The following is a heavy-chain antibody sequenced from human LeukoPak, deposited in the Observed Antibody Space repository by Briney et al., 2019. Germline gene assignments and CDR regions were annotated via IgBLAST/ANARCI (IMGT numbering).Heavy chain of an antibody. CDR2: ISAYNGNT. V-gene: IGHV1-18*01. J-gene: IGHJ4*02. CDR3: ARDTGYQWLIDY. CDR1: GGTFSSYG. Sequence: ASVTVSCKASGGTFSSYGISWVRQAPGQGLEWMGWISAYNGNTNYAQKLQGRVTMTTDTSTSTAYMELRSLRSDDTAVYYCARDTGYQWLIDYWGQGTLVTVSS. D-gene: IGHD6-19*01.